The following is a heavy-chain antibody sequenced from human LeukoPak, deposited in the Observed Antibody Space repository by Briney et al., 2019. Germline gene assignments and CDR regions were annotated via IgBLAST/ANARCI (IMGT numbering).Heavy chain of an antibody. Sequence: NPSETLSLTCSVSGGSMSSSSHYWGWVRQPPGKELQWIGSLYYSGRTFYTPSLESRVTMSIDTSNNQFSLRMSSVTAADTAVYYCARLAAGTWSYDYWGQGSLVTVSS. CDR3: ARLAAGTWSYDY. D-gene: IGHD6-25*01. CDR2: LYYSGRT. V-gene: IGHV4-39*01. J-gene: IGHJ4*02. CDR1: GGSMSSSSHY.